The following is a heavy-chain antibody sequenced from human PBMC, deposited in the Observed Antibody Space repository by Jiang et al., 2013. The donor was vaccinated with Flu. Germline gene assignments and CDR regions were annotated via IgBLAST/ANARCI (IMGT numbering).Heavy chain of an antibody. CDR1: GFSFSTYG. Sequence: GGGVVQPGRSLRLSCAASGFSFSTYGMHWVRQAPGKGLEWVAVIWYDGSDQYYADSVKGRFTISRDNSMNTVFLQMNSLRAEDTALYYCAREATGGYYFDYWGQGTLVTVSS. CDR3: AREATGGYYFDY. V-gene: IGHV3-33*01. D-gene: IGHD2-15*01. J-gene: IGHJ4*02. CDR2: IWYDGSDQ.